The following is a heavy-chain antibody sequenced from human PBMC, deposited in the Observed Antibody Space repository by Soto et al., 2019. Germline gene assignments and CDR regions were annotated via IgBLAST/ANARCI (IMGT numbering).Heavy chain of an antibody. CDR1: GGTFSSYA. V-gene: IGHV1-69*13. CDR2: INPNFGGP. D-gene: IGHD3-22*01. J-gene: IGHJ6*02. CDR3: ARTPYYYDSGGYFYGLDV. Sequence: SVKVSCKASGGTFSSYAISWVRQAPGQGLEWMGGINPNFGGPNYAQKFQGRVTITADASTSTAYMELSRLRSDDTAVYYCARTPYYYDSGGYFYGLDVWGQGTTVTVSS.